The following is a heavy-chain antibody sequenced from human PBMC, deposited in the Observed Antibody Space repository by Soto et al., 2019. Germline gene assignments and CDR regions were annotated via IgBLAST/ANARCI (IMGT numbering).Heavy chain of an antibody. Sequence: QPGGSLRLSCAASGFSFSSYSMNWFRQAPGQGLEWVAYITRSSSTTYYADSVKGRFTISRDDAKSSLFLQMNSLRAEDTAVYYCARDQDFSFAYWGNGNLVTVYS. D-gene: IGHD2-15*01. CDR1: GFSFSSYS. J-gene: IGHJ4*01. CDR3: ARDQDFSFAY. CDR2: ITRSSSTT. V-gene: IGHV3-48*01.